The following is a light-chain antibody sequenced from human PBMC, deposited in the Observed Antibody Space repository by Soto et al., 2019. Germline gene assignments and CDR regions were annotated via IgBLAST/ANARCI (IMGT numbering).Light chain of an antibody. Sequence: QSVLTQPASGSGSPGQSITISCTGTSSDVGGYNYVSWYQQHPGKAPKLMIYDVSSRPSGVSNRFSGSKSGNTASLTISGLQAEDEADYYCSSYTSSSLHVFGTGTKVTVL. CDR2: DVS. CDR1: SSDVGGYNY. J-gene: IGLJ1*01. CDR3: SSYTSSSLHV. V-gene: IGLV2-14*03.